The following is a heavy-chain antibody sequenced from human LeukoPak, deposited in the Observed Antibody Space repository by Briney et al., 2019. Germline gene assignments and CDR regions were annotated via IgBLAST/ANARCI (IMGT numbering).Heavy chain of an antibody. D-gene: IGHD2-15*01. V-gene: IGHV4-39*01. CDR1: GGSIRSSYYY. CDR3: ARRVVAAASIDY. J-gene: IGHJ4*02. Sequence: SETLSLTCTVSGGSIRSSYYYWGWIRQPPGKGLEWIGSIYDSGSTYYNPSLKSRVTISVDTSKNQFSLKLNSETAADTAVYYCARRVVAAASIDYWGQGTLVTVSS. CDR2: IYDSGST.